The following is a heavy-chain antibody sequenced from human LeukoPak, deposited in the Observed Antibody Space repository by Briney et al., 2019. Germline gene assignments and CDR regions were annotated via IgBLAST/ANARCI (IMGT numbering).Heavy chain of an antibody. Sequence: PSETLSLTCTVSGGSISSYYWSWIRQPPGEGLEWIGYIYYSGSTNYNPSLKSRVTISVDTSKNQFSLKLSSVTAADTAVYYCARGEQWLVGGWFDPWGQGTLVTVSS. CDR2: IYYSGST. CDR1: GGSISSYY. V-gene: IGHV4-59*01. CDR3: ARGEQWLVGGWFDP. J-gene: IGHJ5*02. D-gene: IGHD6-19*01.